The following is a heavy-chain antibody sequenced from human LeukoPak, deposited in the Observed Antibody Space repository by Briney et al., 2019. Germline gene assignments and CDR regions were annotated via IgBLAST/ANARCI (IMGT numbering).Heavy chain of an antibody. J-gene: IGHJ3*02. V-gene: IGHV4-38-2*02. CDR1: GYSISSGYY. CDR2: IYHSGST. CDR3: ARERESGYDAFDI. Sequence: IPSETLSLTCTVSGYSISSGYYWGWIRQPPGKGLEWIGSIYHSGSTYYNPSLKSRVTISVDTSKNQFSLKLSSVTAADTAVYYCARERESGYDAFDIWGQGTMVTVSS. D-gene: IGHD5-12*01.